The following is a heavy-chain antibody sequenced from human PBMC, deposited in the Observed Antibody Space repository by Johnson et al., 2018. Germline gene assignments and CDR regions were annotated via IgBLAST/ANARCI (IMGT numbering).Heavy chain of an antibody. CDR1: GFTFSTYW. J-gene: IGHJ6*03. V-gene: IGHV3-7*01. CDR2: IKVDGSEK. Sequence: VQLQESGGGLVQPGGSLRLSCAASGFTFSTYWMAWVRQGPGTGLEWVANIKVDGSEKFYADSVKGRFTISRDNAKNSVHLQMNSLRDGDTAVYYCARARSIYSNYYMEVWGKGTTVTVSS. CDR3: ARARSIYSNYYMEV. D-gene: IGHD2-21*01.